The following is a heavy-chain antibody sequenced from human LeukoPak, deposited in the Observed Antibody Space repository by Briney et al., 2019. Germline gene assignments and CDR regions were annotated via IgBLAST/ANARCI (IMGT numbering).Heavy chain of an antibody. CDR1: GFTFSSYS. D-gene: IGHD3-3*01. CDR2: ISSSSSYI. J-gene: IGHJ4*02. Sequence: NPGGSLRLSCAASGFTFSSYSMNWVRQAPGKGLEWVSSISSSSSYIYYADSVKGRFTISRDNAKNSLYLQMNSLRAEDTAVYYCAQTRAGSGYYSYWGQGTLVTVSS. CDR3: AQTRAGSGYYSY. V-gene: IGHV3-21*01.